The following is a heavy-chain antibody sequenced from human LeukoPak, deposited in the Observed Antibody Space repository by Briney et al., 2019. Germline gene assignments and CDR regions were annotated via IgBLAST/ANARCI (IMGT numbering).Heavy chain of an antibody. CDR1: GGSISSGGYY. CDR2: IYYSGST. J-gene: IGHJ4*02. D-gene: IGHD1-26*01. V-gene: IGHV4-61*08. CDR3: ARVIATASYYFDY. Sequence: SETLSLTCTVFGGSISSGGYYWSWIRQHPGKGLEWIGYIYYSGSTNYNPSLKSRVTISVDTSKNQFSLKLSSVTAADTAVYYCARVIATASYYFDYWGQGTLVTVSS.